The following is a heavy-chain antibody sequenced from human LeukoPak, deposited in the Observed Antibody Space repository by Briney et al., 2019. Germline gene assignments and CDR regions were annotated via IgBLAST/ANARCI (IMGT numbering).Heavy chain of an antibody. J-gene: IGHJ3*02. CDR1: GGSISSDGYY. Sequence: SETLSLTCTVSGGSISSDGYYWTWIRQHPGKGLEWIGYIYYSGTTYYNPSLESRVTLSVDTSKNQFPLRLSSVTAADTAVYYCARYRDSGGRLAFDIWGQGTMATASS. CDR2: IYYSGTT. D-gene: IGHD2-15*01. CDR3: ARYRDSGGRLAFDI. V-gene: IGHV4-31*03.